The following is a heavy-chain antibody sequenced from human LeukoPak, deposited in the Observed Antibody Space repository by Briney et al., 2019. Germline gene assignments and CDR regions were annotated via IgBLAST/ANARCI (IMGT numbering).Heavy chain of an antibody. CDR1: GFVFITYA. V-gene: IGHV3-30*02. J-gene: IGHJ4*02. CDR2: IRFDVTDK. Sequence: QTGGSLRLSCAASGFVFITYATHWVRQAPGKGLEWVTHIRFDVTDKYYADSVKGRFTISRDNSKNTLYLQMNSLRAEDTAVYYCAKDTGTYGIDYWGEGTLVTVSS. CDR3: AKDTGTYGIDY. D-gene: IGHD1-1*01.